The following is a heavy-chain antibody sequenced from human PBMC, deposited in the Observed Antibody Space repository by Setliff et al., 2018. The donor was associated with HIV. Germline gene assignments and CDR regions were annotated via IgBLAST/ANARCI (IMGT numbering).Heavy chain of an antibody. CDR2: ISSSSRSK. Sequence: PGGSLRLSCAASGFTFSTYSMNWVRQAPGKGLEWVSSISSSSRSKYYADSLKGRFTISRDNSKNSLYLQMNSLRTEDTALYYCAKDKTEAYVGPMSYFDSWGQGTLVTVSS. D-gene: IGHD3-10*02. V-gene: IGHV3-21*04. J-gene: IGHJ4*02. CDR1: GFTFSTYS. CDR3: AKDKTEAYVGPMSYFDS.